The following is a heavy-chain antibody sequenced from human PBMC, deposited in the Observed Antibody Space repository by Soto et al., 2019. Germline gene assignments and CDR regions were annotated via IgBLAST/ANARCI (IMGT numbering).Heavy chain of an antibody. CDR3: ARGARVPQNDY. CDR2: GSNSGTT. CDR1: GVSVSSGWFY. J-gene: IGHJ4*02. V-gene: IGHV4-61*01. Sequence: QVQLQESGPGLVKPSETLSLTCSVSGVSVSSGWFYWAWIRQPPGKGLEWIGFGSNSGTTNYKPSLKSRVSSPVDTSRSQFSLKVNSLTAADRAVNYGARGARVPQNDYGGQGTQVTVSS.